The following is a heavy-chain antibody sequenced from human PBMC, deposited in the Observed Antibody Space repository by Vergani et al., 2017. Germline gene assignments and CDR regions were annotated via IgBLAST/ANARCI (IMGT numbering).Heavy chain of an antibody. Sequence: QVQLQQWGAGLLKPSETLSLTCAVYGGSFSGYYWSWIRQPPGKGLEWIGEINHSGSTNYNPSLKSRVTISVDTSKNQFSLKLNSVTAEDTAVYYCARGPHSDPWGQGTLVTVSS. J-gene: IGHJ5*02. V-gene: IGHV4-34*01. CDR3: ARGPHSDP. CDR2: INHSGST. CDR1: GGSFSGYY.